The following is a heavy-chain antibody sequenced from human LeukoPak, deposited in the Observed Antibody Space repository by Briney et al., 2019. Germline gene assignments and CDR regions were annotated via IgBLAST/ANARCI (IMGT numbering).Heavy chain of an antibody. D-gene: IGHD1-26*01. CDR2: INPTGGST. CDR1: GYTFTSYY. J-gene: IGHJ6*03. V-gene: IGHV1-46*01. Sequence: GASVKVSCKASGYTFTSYYMHWVRQAPGQGLEWMGLINPTGGSTGYAQKFQGRVTMTRDMSTSTVYMELSSLRSEDTAVYYCARSDRRGGSYYMDVWGKGTTVTVSS. CDR3: ARSDRRGGSYYMDV.